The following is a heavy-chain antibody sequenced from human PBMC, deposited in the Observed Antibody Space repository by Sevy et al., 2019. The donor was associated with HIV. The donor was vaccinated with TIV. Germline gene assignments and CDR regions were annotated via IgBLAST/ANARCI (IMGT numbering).Heavy chain of an antibody. V-gene: IGHV4-59*11. J-gene: IGHJ4*02. Sequence: SETLSLTCTVSGGSITSLYWNWIRQPPGKGLEWIANIYYNGHINYNPSLKSRVTLSLDTSKNQFSLGRGSVTAADTAMYYCAGENAWGRGYSWGQGTLVTVSS. CDR3: AGENAWGRGYS. D-gene: IGHD1-26*01. CDR2: IYYNGHI. CDR1: GGSITSLY.